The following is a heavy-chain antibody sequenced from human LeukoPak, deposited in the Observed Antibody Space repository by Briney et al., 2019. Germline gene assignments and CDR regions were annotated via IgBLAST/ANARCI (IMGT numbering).Heavy chain of an antibody. CDR1: GYTFTSYA. Sequence: ASVKVSCTASGYTFTSYAMHWVRQAPGQRLEWMGWINAGNGNTKYSQKFQGRVTITRDTSASTAYMELSSLRSEDTAVYYCARARIAAAGFDYWGQGTLVTVSS. CDR3: ARARIAAAGFDY. V-gene: IGHV1-3*01. D-gene: IGHD6-13*01. CDR2: INAGNGNT. J-gene: IGHJ4*02.